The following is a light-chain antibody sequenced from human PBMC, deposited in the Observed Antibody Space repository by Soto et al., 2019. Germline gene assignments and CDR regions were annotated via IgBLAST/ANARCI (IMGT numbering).Light chain of an antibody. CDR3: QAWDSSTAREV. Sequence: SYELTQPPSVSVSPGQTASITCSGDKLGDKYACWYQQKPGQSPGLVIYQDSKRPSGIPERFSGSNSGNTATLTISGTQAMDEADYYCQAWDSSTAREVFGGGTKLTVL. CDR2: QDS. V-gene: IGLV3-1*01. J-gene: IGLJ2*01. CDR1: KLGDKY.